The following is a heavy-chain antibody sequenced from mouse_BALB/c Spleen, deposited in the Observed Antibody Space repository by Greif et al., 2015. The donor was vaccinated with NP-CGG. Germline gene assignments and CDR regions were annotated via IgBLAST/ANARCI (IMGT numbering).Heavy chain of an antibody. CDR2: IHPSSGST. CDR3: SKSGDYDNSFDY. V-gene: IGHV1S130*01. Sequence: QVQLQQSGSVLVRPGASVKLSCKASGYTFTSSWMRWAKQRPGQSLEWIGEIHPSSGSTNYNEMFKGKATLTVDTSSSTAYVDLSSLTSEDSAVYYCSKSGDYDNSFDYWGQGTTLTVSS. CDR1: GYTFTSSW. J-gene: IGHJ2*01. D-gene: IGHD2-4*01.